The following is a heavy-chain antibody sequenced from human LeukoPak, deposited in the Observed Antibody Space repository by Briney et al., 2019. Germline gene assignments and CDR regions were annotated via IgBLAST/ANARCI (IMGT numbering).Heavy chain of an antibody. Sequence: RASVKVSCKASGYTFTDYYIHWVRQAPGQGLEWMGWINPHSGGTNYAQKFQGRVTMTRDTSISTAYMELSRLRSDDTAVYHCARDQNCRGGSCYTYWGQGTLVTVSS. CDR1: GYTFTDYY. CDR3: ARDQNCRGGSCYTY. D-gene: IGHD2-15*01. CDR2: INPHSGGT. J-gene: IGHJ4*02. V-gene: IGHV1-2*02.